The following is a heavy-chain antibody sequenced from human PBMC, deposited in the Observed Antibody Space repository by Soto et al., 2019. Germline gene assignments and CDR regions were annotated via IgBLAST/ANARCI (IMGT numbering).Heavy chain of an antibody. CDR3: ARGEQLVHFDS. Sequence: QVQLVQSGAEVKKPGASVKVSCKASGYTFTSYYMHWVRQAPGEGLEWMGRINPNGGGTNYAQKFEGWVTMTTDTSISTAYMELSRLNFDDTAVYYCARGEQLVHFDSWGQGTLVTVSS. CDR2: INPNGGGT. CDR1: GYTFTSYY. J-gene: IGHJ4*01. V-gene: IGHV1-2*04. D-gene: IGHD6-6*01.